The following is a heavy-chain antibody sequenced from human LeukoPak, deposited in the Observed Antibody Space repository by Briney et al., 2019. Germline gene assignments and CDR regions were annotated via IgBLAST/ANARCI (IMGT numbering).Heavy chain of an antibody. CDR1: GFTFSSYA. V-gene: IGHV3-23*01. D-gene: IGHD4-17*01. J-gene: IGHJ4*02. CDR2: ISISGDDT. CDR3: ANEIRPNDY. Sequence: PRGSLRLSCAASGFTFSSYAMSWVRQAPGKGLEWLSAISISGDDTYYADSVKGRFSISRDNSKNTLYLQMNSPSADDTAMYYCANEIRPNDYWGQGTLVTVSS.